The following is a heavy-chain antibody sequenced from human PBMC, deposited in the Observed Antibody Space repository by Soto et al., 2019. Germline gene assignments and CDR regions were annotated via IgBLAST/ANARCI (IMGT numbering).Heavy chain of an antibody. CDR1: GGTFSRHT. V-gene: IGHV1-69*13. J-gene: IGHJ4*02. CDR2: ITPMFGTP. D-gene: IGHD3-22*01. Sequence: SVKVSCKASGGTFSRHTITWVRQAPGQGLGWMGGITPMFGTPNYAQKFQGRVTITADESTSTAYMELSSLRSEDTAMYYCARDGTLYDSSAYYYLYWGQGTLVTVSS. CDR3: ARDGTLYDSSAYYYLY.